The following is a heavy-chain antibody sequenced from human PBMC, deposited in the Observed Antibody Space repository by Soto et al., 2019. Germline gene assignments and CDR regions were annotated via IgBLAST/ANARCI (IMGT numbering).Heavy chain of an antibody. J-gene: IGHJ5*02. CDR1: GGTFQRYG. Sequence: QVHLVQSVAELYTPGSSVIVSCKAAGGTFQRYGIICVRQAPGDGLGSMGGLIRIFGTANYAQKFQGRVTITADESTSTAYMELSSLRSEDTAVYYCAGFIAAESLKYWFDPWGQGNLVTVSS. D-gene: IGHD6-13*01. CDR3: AGFIAAESLKYWFDP. CDR2: LIRIFGTA. V-gene: IGHV1-69*01.